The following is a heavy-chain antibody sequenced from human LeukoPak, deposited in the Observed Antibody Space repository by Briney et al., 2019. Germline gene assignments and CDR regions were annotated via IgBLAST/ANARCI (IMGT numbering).Heavy chain of an antibody. D-gene: IGHD1-26*01. J-gene: IGHJ4*02. CDR3: AKVGSSDDHDF. CDR2: IWYDGSTE. Sequence: PGRSLRLSCAASGFTFSNYGMHLVRQAPGKGLEWVAVIWYDGSTEYYADSVKGRFTISRDNSKNTLYLQMNSLRAEDTAVYYCAKVGSSDDHDFWGQGTLVTVSS. V-gene: IGHV3-33*06. CDR1: GFTFSNYG.